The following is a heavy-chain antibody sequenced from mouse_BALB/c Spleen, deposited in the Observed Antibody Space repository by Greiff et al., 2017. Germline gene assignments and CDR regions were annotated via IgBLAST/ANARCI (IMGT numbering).Heavy chain of an antibody. J-gene: IGHJ4*01. V-gene: IGHV5-17*02. D-gene: IGHD1-1*01. CDR2: ISSGSSTI. CDR1: GFTFSSFG. CDR3: ARDLLPAMDY. Sequence: EVQGVESGGGLVQPGGSRKLSCAASGFTFSSFGMHWVRQAPEKGLEWVAYISSGSSTIYYADTVKGRFTISRDNPKNTLFLQMTSLRSEDTAMYYCARDLLPAMDYWGQGTSVTVSS.